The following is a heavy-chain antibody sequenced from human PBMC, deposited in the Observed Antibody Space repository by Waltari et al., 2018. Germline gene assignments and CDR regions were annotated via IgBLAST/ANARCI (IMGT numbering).Heavy chain of an antibody. CDR3: ARGPDHAKTGY. J-gene: IGHJ4*02. V-gene: IGHV4-34*01. Sequence: QVQLQQWGAGLLKPSETLSLTCAVYGGSFSGYYGRWIRQPPGKGLEWIGEMHPSGSTYYNPSLQSRVTILVDTSKNQLSLKLSSVTAADTAVYYCARGPDHAKTGYWGQGTLVTVSS. CDR2: MHPSGST. CDR1: GGSFSGYY.